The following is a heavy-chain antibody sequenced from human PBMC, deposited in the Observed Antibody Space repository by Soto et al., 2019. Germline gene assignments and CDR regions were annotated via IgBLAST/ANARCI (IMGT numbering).Heavy chain of an antibody. Sequence: GGSLRFACAASGFTFSSYGMHCIRQAPGKGLEWVAVIWYDGSNKYYADSVKGRFTISRDNSKNTLYLQMNSLRAEDTAVYYCARDLGAPPDYDILTGYDLFDYWGQGTLVTVSS. CDR2: IWYDGSNK. CDR3: ARDLGAPPDYDILTGYDLFDY. D-gene: IGHD3-9*01. CDR1: GFTFSSYG. V-gene: IGHV3-33*01. J-gene: IGHJ4*02.